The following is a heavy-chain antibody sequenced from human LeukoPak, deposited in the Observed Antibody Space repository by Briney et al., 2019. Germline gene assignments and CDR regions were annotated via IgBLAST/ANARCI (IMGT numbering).Heavy chain of an antibody. CDR1: GGSISSGGYY. D-gene: IGHD6-19*01. CDR2: IYYSGST. V-gene: IGHV4-31*03. J-gene: IGHJ4*02. CDR3: ARVSVAGTERHDY. Sequence: SETLSLTCTVSGGSISSGGYYWSWIRQHPGKGLEWIGYIYYSGSTYYNPSLKSRVTISVDTSKNQFSLKLSSVTAADTAVYYCARVSVAGTERHDYWGQGTLVTVSS.